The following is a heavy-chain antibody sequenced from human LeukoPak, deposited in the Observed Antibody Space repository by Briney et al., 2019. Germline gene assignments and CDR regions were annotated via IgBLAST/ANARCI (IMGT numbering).Heavy chain of an antibody. CDR3: AKDYSKTSYYGSGTYYRPNWFDP. J-gene: IGHJ5*02. D-gene: IGHD3-10*01. Sequence: GSLRLSCTASGFIFSTYSMIWVRQAPGKGLEWVSSISSSSSYIYYADSVKGRFTISRDNAKNSLYLQMNSLRAEDTAVYYCAKDYSKTSYYGSGTYYRPNWFDPWGQGTLVTVSS. CDR2: ISSSSSYI. V-gene: IGHV3-21*01. CDR1: GFIFSTYS.